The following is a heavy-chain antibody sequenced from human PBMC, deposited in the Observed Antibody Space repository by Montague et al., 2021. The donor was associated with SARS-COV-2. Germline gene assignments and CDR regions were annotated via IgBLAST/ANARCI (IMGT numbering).Heavy chain of an antibody. V-gene: IGHV3-23*01. CDR3: AKGRGWYYYFYYMDV. J-gene: IGHJ6*03. CDR2: ISGSGDNT. Sequence: SLRLSCAASGFTFSSYVMTWVRQAPGKGLEWVSSISGSGDNTYYADSVKGRFTISRDNSKNTLNLQTNSLRAEDTAIYYCAKGRGWYYYFYYMDVWGKGTTVTVSS. D-gene: IGHD6-19*01. CDR1: GFTFSSYV.